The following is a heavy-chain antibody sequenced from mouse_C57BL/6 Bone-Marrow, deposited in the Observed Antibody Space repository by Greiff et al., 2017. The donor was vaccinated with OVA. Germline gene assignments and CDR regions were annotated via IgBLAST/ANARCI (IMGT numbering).Heavy chain of an antibody. CDR2: INPNNGGT. V-gene: IGHV1-26*01. CDR1: GYTFTDYY. D-gene: IGHD1-1*01. Sequence: EVKLQQSGPELVKPGASVKISCKASGYTFTDYYMNWVKQSHGKSLEWIGDINPNNGGTSYNQKFKGTATLPVDKSSSTAYMELRSLTSEDSAVYYCARSRYYGSSYHFDYWGKGTTLTVSS. J-gene: IGHJ2*01. CDR3: ARSRYYGSSYHFDY.